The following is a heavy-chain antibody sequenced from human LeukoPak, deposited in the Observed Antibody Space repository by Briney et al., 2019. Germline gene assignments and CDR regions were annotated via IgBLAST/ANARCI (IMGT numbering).Heavy chain of an antibody. CDR2: ISESGDTK. CDR1: GFTFSDYH. J-gene: IGHJ4*02. V-gene: IGHV3-11*01. Sequence: GGSLRLSCATSGFTFSDYHMSWIRQAPGKGLEWVSDISESGDTKFYTDSVKGRFTISRDNGKNSMYLQMNSLRAEDTAVYYCARRTYSNYFFDYWGQGTLVTVSS. CDR3: ARRTYSNYFFDY. D-gene: IGHD4-11*01.